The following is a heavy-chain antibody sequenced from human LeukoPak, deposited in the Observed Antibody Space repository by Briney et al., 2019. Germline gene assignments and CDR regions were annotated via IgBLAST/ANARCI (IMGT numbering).Heavy chain of an antibody. CDR2: IYYSGST. J-gene: IGHJ3*02. Sequence: RTSETLSLTCTVSGGSISSYYWSWIRQPPGRGLECIGYIYYSGSTNYNPSLKSLVNLSINTSRTQFSLTLSSVTAADTAMYYCATPGGGHAFDIWGQGPMVTVSS. CDR1: GGSISSYY. V-gene: IGHV4-59*08. D-gene: IGHD3-16*01. CDR3: ATPGGGHAFDI.